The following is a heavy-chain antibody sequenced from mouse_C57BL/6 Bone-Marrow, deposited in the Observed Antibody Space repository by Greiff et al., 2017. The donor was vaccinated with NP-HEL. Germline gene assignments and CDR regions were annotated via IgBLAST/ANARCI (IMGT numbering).Heavy chain of an antibody. V-gene: IGHV1-63*01. CDR3: ARGDGNWYFDV. CDR2: IYPGGGYT. J-gene: IGHJ1*03. Sequence: VKLVESGAELVRPGTSVKMSCKASGYTFTNYWIGWAKQRPGHGLEWIGDIYPGGGYTNYNEKFKGKATLTADKSSSTAYMQFSSLTSEDSAIYYCARGDGNWYFDVWGTGTTVTVSS. CDR1: GYTFTNYW. D-gene: IGHD2-1*01.